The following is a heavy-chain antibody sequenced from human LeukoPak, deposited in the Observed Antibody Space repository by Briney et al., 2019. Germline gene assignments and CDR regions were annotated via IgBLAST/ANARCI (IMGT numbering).Heavy chain of an antibody. D-gene: IGHD3-22*01. J-gene: IGHJ4*02. CDR1: RFTFSNYD. Sequence: GGSLRLSCAASRFTFSNYDMNWVRQAPGKGLEWVSVIYSGGSTYYADSVKGRFTISRDNSKNTLYLQMNSLRAEDTAVYYCARENDKHYDYWGQGTLVTVSS. CDR3: ARENDKHYDY. V-gene: IGHV3-66*01. CDR2: IYSGGST.